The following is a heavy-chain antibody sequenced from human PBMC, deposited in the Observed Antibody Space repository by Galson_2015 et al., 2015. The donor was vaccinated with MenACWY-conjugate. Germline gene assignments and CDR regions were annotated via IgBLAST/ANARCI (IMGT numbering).Heavy chain of an antibody. J-gene: IGHJ3*02. CDR3: ATAGNYRFDI. CDR2: INPDGHTT. D-gene: IGHD5-24*01. Sequence: SLRLSCAASEFTFSSLWIHWVRQVPGEGLVWVSRINPDGHTTDYADSVKGRFTVSRGNAKNTAYLQMNGLRAEDTAVYYCATAGNYRFDIWGQGTMVTVSS. V-gene: IGHV3-74*01. CDR1: EFTFSSLW.